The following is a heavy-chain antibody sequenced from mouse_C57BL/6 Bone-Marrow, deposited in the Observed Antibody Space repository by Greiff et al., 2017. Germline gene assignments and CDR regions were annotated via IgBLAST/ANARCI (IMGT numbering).Heavy chain of an antibody. Sequence: VQLKQSGPVLVKPGASVKMSCKASGYTFTDYYMNWVKQSHGKSLEWIGVINPYNGGTSYNQKFKGKATLTVDKSSSTAYMELNSLTSEDSAVYYCARQEWKWVDRFAYWGQGTLVTVSA. CDR3: ARQEWKWVDRFAY. CDR1: GYTFTDYY. J-gene: IGHJ3*01. CDR2: INPYNGGT. V-gene: IGHV1-19*01. D-gene: IGHD1-3*01.